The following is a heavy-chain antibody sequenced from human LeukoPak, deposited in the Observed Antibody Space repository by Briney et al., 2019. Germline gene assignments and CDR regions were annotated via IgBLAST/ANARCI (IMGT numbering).Heavy chain of an antibody. CDR2: INPNSGGT. D-gene: IGHD5-12*01. J-gene: IGHJ4*02. V-gene: IGHV1-2*02. Sequence: ASVKVSCKASGYTFTGYYMHWVRQAPGQGLEWMGWINPNSGGTNYAQKFQGRVTVTTDTSTSTAYMELRSLRSDDTAVYYCARDSRYDEGYWGQGTLVTVSS. CDR3: ARDSRYDEGY. CDR1: GYTFTGYY.